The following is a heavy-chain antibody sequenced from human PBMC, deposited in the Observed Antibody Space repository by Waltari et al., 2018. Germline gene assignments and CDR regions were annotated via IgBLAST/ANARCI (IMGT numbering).Heavy chain of an antibody. CDR1: GGTFSSYA. V-gene: IGHV1-69*08. Sequence: QVQLVQSGAEVKKPGSSVKVSCKASGGTFSSYAISWVRQAPGQGLEWMGRIIPSFGTANYAQKFQGRVTITADKSTSTAYMELSSLRSEDTAVYYCARQVGIFGVVPMGNYYYGMDVWGQGTTVTVSS. D-gene: IGHD3-3*01. J-gene: IGHJ6*02. CDR3: ARQVGIFGVVPMGNYYYGMDV. CDR2: IIPSFGTA.